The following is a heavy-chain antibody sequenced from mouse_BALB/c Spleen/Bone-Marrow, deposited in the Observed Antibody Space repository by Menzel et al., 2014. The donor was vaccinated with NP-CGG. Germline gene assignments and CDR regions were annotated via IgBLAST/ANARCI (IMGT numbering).Heavy chain of an antibody. D-gene: IGHD2-14*01. CDR2: INPSTGYT. V-gene: IGHV1-7*01. CDR1: GYTFTNYW. Sequence: QVQLQQPGAELAKPGASVKMSCKASGYTFTNYWMHWVKRRPGQGLEWIGYINPSTGYTEYNQKFKDKATLTADKSSSTAYMQLSSLTSEDSAVYYCARFYRYDGFAYWGQGTLVTVSA. CDR3: ARFYRYDGFAY. J-gene: IGHJ3*01.